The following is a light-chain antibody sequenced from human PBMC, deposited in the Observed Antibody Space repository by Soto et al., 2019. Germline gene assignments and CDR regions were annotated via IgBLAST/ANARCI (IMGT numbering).Light chain of an antibody. CDR1: SSDVGGYNY. CDR3: TSFAGSDNLV. J-gene: IGLJ2*01. Sequence: QSALTQPPSASGSPGQSVTISCTGTSSDVGGYNYVSWYQQHPGKALKLMIYEGTKRPSGVPGRFSGSKSGNTASLTVSGLQAEDEADYYCTSFAGSDNLVFGGGTKLTVL. CDR2: EGT. V-gene: IGLV2-8*01.